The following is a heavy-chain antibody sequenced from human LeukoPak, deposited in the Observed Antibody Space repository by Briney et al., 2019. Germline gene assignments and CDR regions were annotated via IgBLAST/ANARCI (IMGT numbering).Heavy chain of an antibody. J-gene: IGHJ3*02. CDR3: ATEGAAGTGTQWHPYDM. V-gene: IGHV4-34*01. Sequence: SETLSLTCAVSGGPFRGDNWNRIRQPPGKGLEWIGEIHHSGSSNYNPSLESRVTISVDRSKNQFSLTLQSVTAADTAVYYCATEGAAGTGTQWHPYDMWGQGTMVTVSS. CDR1: GGPFRGDN. CDR2: IHHSGSS. D-gene: IGHD1-1*01.